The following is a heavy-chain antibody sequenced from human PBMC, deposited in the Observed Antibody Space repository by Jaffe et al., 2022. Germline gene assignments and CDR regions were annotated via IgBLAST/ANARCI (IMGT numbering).Heavy chain of an antibody. CDR1: GFTFDDYA. J-gene: IGHJ4*02. D-gene: IGHD4-17*01. V-gene: IGHV3-9*01. CDR2: ISWNSGSI. Sequence: EVQLVESGGGLVQPGRSLRLSCAASGFTFDDYAMHWVRQAPGKGLEWVSGISWNSGSIGYADSVKGRFTISRDNAKNSLYLQMNSLRAEDTALYYCAKDKTDLDYGSSHGMDYWGQGTLVTVSS. CDR3: AKDKTDLDYGSSHGMDY.